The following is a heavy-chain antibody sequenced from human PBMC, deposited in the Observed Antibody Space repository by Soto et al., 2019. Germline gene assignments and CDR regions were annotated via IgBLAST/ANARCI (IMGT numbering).Heavy chain of an antibody. J-gene: IGHJ6*02. CDR1: GFTFSSYA. D-gene: IGHD6-19*01. Sequence: EVQLLESGGGLVQPGGSLRLSCAASGFTFSSYAMNWVRQAPGKGLQWVSSISGTGAITAYADSVKGRFTISRDNSKNTAYLQLNTLRADDTAVDFCAKDRTVAGDAWDDYGMDVWGQGATVSVSS. CDR3: AKDRTVAGDAWDDYGMDV. V-gene: IGHV3-23*01. CDR2: ISGTGAIT.